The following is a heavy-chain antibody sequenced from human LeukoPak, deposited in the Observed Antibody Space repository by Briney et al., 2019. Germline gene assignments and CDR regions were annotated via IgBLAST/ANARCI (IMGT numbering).Heavy chain of an antibody. Sequence: RSETLSLTCAVYGGSFSGYYWSWIRQPPGKGLEWIGEINHSGSTNYNPSLKSRVTISVDTSKNQFSLKLRSVTAADTAVYYCARGRVAAGIDYYYYMDVWGKGTTVTVSS. CDR2: INHSGST. D-gene: IGHD6-13*01. CDR3: ARGRVAAGIDYYYYMDV. J-gene: IGHJ6*03. CDR1: GGSFSGYY. V-gene: IGHV4-34*01.